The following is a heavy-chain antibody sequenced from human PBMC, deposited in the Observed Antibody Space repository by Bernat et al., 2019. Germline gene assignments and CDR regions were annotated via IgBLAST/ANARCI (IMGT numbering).Heavy chain of an antibody. CDR3: TTEEVGATTFFDY. V-gene: IGHV3-15*01. CDR2: IKSKTDGGTT. J-gene: IGHJ4*02. Sequence: EVQLVESGGGLVKPGGSLRLSCAASGFTFSNAWMSWVRQAPGKGLEWVGRIKSKTDGGTTDYAAPVKGRFTISRDDSKNTLYLQMNSLKTEDTAVYYCTTEEVGATTFFDYWGQGTLVTVSS. CDR1: GFTFSNAW. D-gene: IGHD1-26*01.